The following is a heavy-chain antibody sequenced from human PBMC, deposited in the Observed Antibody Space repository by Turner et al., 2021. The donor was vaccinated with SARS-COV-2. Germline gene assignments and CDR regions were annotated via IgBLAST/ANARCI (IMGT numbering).Heavy chain of an antibody. CDR3: ARARWHYYDSSGYYPDAFDI. Sequence: EVQLVASGGGLVKPGGSLRRFCAAYGFTFSRTSMNWVSQAPGKGLGWVSSISSNSSYIYFADSVKGRFTISRDNAKNSLYLQMNSLRAEDTAVYYCARARWHYYDSSGYYPDAFDIWGQGTMVTVSS. D-gene: IGHD3-22*01. CDR2: ISSNSSYI. CDR1: GFTFSRTS. J-gene: IGHJ3*02. V-gene: IGHV3-21*01.